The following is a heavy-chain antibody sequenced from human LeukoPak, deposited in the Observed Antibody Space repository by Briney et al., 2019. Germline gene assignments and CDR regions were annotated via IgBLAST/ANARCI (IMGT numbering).Heavy chain of an antibody. D-gene: IGHD1-26*01. CDR3: ARRSSGSPPYYFGY. CDR2: INSDGSSP. J-gene: IGHJ4*02. V-gene: IGHV3-74*01. Sequence: GGSLRLSCAASGFPFSSNWMHWVRQAPGKGLVWVSRINSDGSSPHYADSVKGRFTISRDNAKNTLYLQMNSLRAEDTAVYYCARRSSGSPPYYFGYWGQGTLVTVSS. CDR1: GFPFSSNW.